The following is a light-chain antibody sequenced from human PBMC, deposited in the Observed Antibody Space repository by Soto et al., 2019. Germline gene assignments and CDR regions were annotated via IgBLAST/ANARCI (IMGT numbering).Light chain of an antibody. Sequence: QSVLTQPPSASGTPGQRVTISCSGSSSNIGGNIVNWYQQLPGTAPKLLIYNNNQRPSGVPDRFSGSKSGTSASLAISGLQSEDESDYSCAAWDDSLNVYVFGTGTKVTGL. J-gene: IGLJ1*01. CDR2: NNN. V-gene: IGLV1-44*01. CDR3: AAWDDSLNVYV. CDR1: SSNIGGNI.